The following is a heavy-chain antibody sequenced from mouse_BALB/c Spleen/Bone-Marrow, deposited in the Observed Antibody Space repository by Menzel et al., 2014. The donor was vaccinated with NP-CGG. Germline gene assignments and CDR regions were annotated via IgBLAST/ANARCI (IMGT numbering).Heavy chain of an antibody. V-gene: IGHV5-9-3*01. J-gene: IGHJ4*01. Sequence: EVKVEESGGGLVKPGGSLKLSCAASGFTFXSYAMSWVRQTPEKRLEWVATISSGGSYTYYPDSVKGRFTISRDNAKNTLYLQMSSLRSEDTAMYYCARHDGYYAMDYWGQGTSVTVSS. CDR3: ARHDGYYAMDY. CDR1: GFTFXSYA. CDR2: ISSGGSYT. D-gene: IGHD2-3*01.